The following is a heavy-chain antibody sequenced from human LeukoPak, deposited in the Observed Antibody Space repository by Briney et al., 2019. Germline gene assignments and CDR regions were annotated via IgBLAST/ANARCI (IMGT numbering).Heavy chain of an antibody. D-gene: IGHD4-23*01. V-gene: IGHV4-61*08. Sequence: SQTLSLTCAVSGGSISSGGYSWSWIRQPPGKGLEWIGYIYYSGSTNYNPSLKSRVTISVDTSKNKFSLKLSSVTAADTAVYYCASGNSGYFDYWGQGTLVTVSS. CDR1: GGSISSGGYS. CDR2: IYYSGST. J-gene: IGHJ4*02. CDR3: ASGNSGYFDY.